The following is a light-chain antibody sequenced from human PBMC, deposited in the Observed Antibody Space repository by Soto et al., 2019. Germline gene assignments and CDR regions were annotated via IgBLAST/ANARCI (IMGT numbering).Light chain of an antibody. Sequence: QSVLTQPPSASGTPGQKITISCSGSTSDIGSNTVNWYQQVPGTAPKLLIYANNQRPSGVPDRFSGSKSGTSASLAISGLQSEDEADYYCVAWDDNLSARVFGGGTKLTVL. V-gene: IGLV1-44*01. J-gene: IGLJ3*02. CDR1: TSDIGSNT. CDR2: ANN. CDR3: VAWDDNLSARV.